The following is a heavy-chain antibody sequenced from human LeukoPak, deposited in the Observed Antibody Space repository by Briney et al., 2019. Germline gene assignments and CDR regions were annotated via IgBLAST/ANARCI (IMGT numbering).Heavy chain of an antibody. CDR1: GFTFSSCA. CDR2: IGSGGGSR. J-gene: IGHJ4*02. CDR3: AKSYGSGTYMVY. D-gene: IGHD3-10*01. V-gene: IGHV3-23*01. Sequence: GGSLRLSCAASGFTFSSCAMTWVRQAPGKGLEWVSAIGSGGGSRYYADSVKGRFTISRDNAKNTLYLQMNSLRAEDTAVYYCAKSYGSGTYMVYWGQGTLVTVSS.